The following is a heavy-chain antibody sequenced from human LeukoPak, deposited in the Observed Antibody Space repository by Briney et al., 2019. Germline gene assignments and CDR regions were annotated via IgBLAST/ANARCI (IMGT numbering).Heavy chain of an antibody. CDR2: ISWDSSTI. J-gene: IGHJ4*02. CDR3: ARDADGNTDH. V-gene: IGHV3-48*04. CDR1: GFTIGPYA. Sequence: GGSLRLSCAASGFTIGPYAMNWVRLAPGKGLQWVAYISWDSSTIHYSDSVRGRFTISRDNAKNSLYLQMNSLRVEDTAVYYCARDADGNTDHWGQGTLVTVSS.